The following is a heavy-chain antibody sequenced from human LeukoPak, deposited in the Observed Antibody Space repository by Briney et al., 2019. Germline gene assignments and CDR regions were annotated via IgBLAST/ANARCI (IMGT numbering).Heavy chain of an antibody. D-gene: IGHD5-18*01. Sequence: PGGSLRLSCAASGFTFNTYGMSWVRQAPGKGLEWVSGISGSGDNTYYAENVKGRFTISRDNSRNTLYLQMNSLRAEDTAVYYCVKESIRGHSYGFDSWGQGTLVTVSS. CDR3: VKESIRGHSYGFDS. CDR2: ISGSGDNT. CDR1: GFTFNTYG. J-gene: IGHJ4*02. V-gene: IGHV3-23*01.